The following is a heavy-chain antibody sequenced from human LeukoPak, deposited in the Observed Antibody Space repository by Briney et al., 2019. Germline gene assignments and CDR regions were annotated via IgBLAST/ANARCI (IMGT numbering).Heavy chain of an antibody. D-gene: IGHD3-22*01. V-gene: IGHV3-23*01. J-gene: IGHJ3*02. Sequence: PGGSLRLSCAASGFTFSSFAMNWVRQAPGQGLEWVSIISGSGYTTHYTDSVKGRFTVSRDNSKNTLYLQMNSLRAEDTAVYYCAKGSPGTYYYDSGAFDIWGQGTMVTVSS. CDR2: ISGSGYTT. CDR1: GFTFSSFA. CDR3: AKGSPGTYYYDSGAFDI.